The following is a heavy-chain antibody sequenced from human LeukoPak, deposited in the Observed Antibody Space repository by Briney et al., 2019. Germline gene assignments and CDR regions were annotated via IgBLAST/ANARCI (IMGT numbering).Heavy chain of an antibody. CDR3: AKVYYYVDV. CDR1: GGSFSSGDY. J-gene: IGHJ6*03. V-gene: IGHV4-34*01. CDR2: INQSGVT. Sequence: ETLSLTCAVSGGSFSSGDYCGWIRQSPGKGLEWIGEINQSGVTNYNPSLKSRVTISVDTSKNQFSLNLRSVTAADTAVYYCAKVYYYVDVWGKGTTVTVSS.